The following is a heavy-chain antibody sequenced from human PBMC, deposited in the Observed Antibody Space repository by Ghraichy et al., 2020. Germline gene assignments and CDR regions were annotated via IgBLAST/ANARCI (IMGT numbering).Heavy chain of an antibody. Sequence: SETLSLTCTISGGSISSYYWSWIRQPPGKGLEWIGYVYYTGSTTYSPSLKSRVTISIDTSKNQFSLKLSSVTTPDTAVYYCARGGRYGANWGQGTLVTVSS. CDR2: VYYTGST. D-gene: IGHD4-17*01. CDR1: GGSISSYY. V-gene: IGHV4-59*01. J-gene: IGHJ4*02. CDR3: ARGGRYGAN.